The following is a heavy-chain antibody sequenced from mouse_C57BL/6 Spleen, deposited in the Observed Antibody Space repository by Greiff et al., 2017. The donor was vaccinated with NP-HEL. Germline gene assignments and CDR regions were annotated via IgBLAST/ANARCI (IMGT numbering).Heavy chain of an antibody. CDR3: ARKGPGIYYAMDY. CDR1: GYTFTSYW. D-gene: IGHD3-3*01. CDR2: IYPSDSET. V-gene: IGHV1-61*01. J-gene: IGHJ4*01. Sequence: QVQLQQSGAELVRPGSSVKLSCKASGYTFTSYWMDWVKQRPGQGLEWIGNIYPSDSETHYNQKFKDKATLTVDKSSSTAYMQLSSLTSEDSAVYYCARKGPGIYYAMDYWGQGTSVTVSS.